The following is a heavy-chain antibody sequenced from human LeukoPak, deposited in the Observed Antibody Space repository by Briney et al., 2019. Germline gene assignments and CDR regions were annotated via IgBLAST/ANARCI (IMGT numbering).Heavy chain of an antibody. CDR2: ISGSGGST. Sequence: GGSLRLSCAASGFTLSTYNMNWVRQAPGKGLEWVSGISGSGGSTYSVDSVKGRFTVSRDNSKNTLYLQMNSLRAEYTAVYYCAKYYNSGWGNAFDIWGQGTMVTVSS. J-gene: IGHJ3*02. D-gene: IGHD6-19*01. CDR3: AKYYNSGWGNAFDI. V-gene: IGHV3-23*01. CDR1: GFTLSTYN.